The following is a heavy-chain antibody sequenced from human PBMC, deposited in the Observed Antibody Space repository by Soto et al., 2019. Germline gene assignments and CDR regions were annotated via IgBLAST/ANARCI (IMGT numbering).Heavy chain of an antibody. V-gene: IGHV3-33*01. CDR3: ARAIRSGWYPTVGY. J-gene: IGHJ4*02. CDR2: IWYDGSNK. Sequence: QVQLVESGGGVVQPGRSLRLSCAASGFTFSSYGMHWVRQAPGKGLEWVAVIWYDGSNKYYADSVKGRFTISRDNSKNTLYLQMNSLRAEDTAVYYCARAIRSGWYPTVGYWGQGTLVTVSS. CDR1: GFTFSSYG. D-gene: IGHD6-19*01.